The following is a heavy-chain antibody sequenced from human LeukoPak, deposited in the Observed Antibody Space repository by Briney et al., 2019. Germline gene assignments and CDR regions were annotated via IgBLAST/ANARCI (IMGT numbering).Heavy chain of an antibody. D-gene: IGHD3-10*01. CDR2: IIPIFGTA. Sequence: GGSLRLSCAASGFTFSSYAISWVRQAPGQGLEWMGGIIPIFGTANYAQKFQGRVTITTDESTSTAYMELSSLRSEDTAVYYCASGDVLLWFGADPHYYMDVWGKGTTVTVSS. CDR1: GFTFSSYA. V-gene: IGHV1-69*05. CDR3: ASGDVLLWFGADPHYYMDV. J-gene: IGHJ6*03.